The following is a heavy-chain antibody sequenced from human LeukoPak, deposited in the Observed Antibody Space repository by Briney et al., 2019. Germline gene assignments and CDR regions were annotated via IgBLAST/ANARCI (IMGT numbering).Heavy chain of an antibody. CDR1: GFTFSSYA. D-gene: IGHD2/OR15-2a*01. CDR2: ISYDGSNK. Sequence: GGSLRLSCAASGFTFSSYAMHWVRQAPGKGLEWVAVISYDGSNKYYADSVKGRFTISRDNSKNTLYLQMNSLRAEDTAVYYCARDYGIVIPYYGMDVWGQGTTVTVSS. CDR3: ARDYGIVIPYYGMDV. V-gene: IGHV3-30*04. J-gene: IGHJ6*02.